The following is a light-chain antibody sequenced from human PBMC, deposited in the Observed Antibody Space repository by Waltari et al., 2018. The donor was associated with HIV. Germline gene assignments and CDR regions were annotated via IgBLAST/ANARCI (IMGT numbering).Light chain of an antibody. CDR2: EVS. Sequence: QSALTQPPSASGSPGRSVPTPSTGTGSDVGGYNYFSWYQQHPGKAPNLMIYEVSKRPSGVPDRFSGSKSGNTASLTVSGLQAEDEADYYCSSYAGSNNVFGTGTKVTVL. J-gene: IGLJ1*01. CDR1: GSDVGGYNY. CDR3: SSYAGSNNV. V-gene: IGLV2-8*01.